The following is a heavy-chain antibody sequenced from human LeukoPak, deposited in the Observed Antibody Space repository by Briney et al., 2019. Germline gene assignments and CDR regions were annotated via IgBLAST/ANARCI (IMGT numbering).Heavy chain of an antibody. D-gene: IGHD6-6*01. J-gene: IGHJ4*02. CDR3: ASFEYSSLN. CDR2: INHSGST. V-gene: IGHV4-34*01. CDR1: GGSFSGYY. Sequence: SETLSLTCAVYGGSFSGYYWSWIRQPPGKGLEWIGEINHSGSTNYNPSLKSRVTISVDTSKNQFSLKLSSVTAADTAVYYCASFEYSSLNWGQGTLVTISS.